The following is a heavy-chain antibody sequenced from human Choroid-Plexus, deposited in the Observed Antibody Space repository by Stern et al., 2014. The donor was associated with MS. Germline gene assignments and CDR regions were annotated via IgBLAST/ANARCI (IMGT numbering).Heavy chain of an antibody. J-gene: IGHJ6*02. D-gene: IGHD3-3*01. CDR1: GYIFTGYY. Sequence: QLVQSGAEVKKPGASVKVSCKTSGYIFTGYYIHWVRQAPGQGLEWMAWINPNTGGTTYAQKFQGRVTMSRDTSISTAYVELSSLTSDDTAVYYCARDQRGITIFGVVTDYYYLGMDVWGQGTTVTVSS. CDR3: ARDQRGITIFGVVTDYYYLGMDV. V-gene: IGHV1-2*02. CDR2: INPNTGGT.